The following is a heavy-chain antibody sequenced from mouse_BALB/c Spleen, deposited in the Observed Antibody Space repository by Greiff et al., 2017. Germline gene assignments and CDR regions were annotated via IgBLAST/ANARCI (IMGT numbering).Heavy chain of an antibody. CDR2: ISSGGSYT. CDR3: ARVDGNYVWFAY. D-gene: IGHD2-1*01. Sequence: EVKLVESGGGLVKPGGSLKLSCAASGFTFSSYTMSWVRQTPEKRLEWVATISSGGSYTYYPDSVKGRFTISRDNAKNTLYLEMSSLRSEDTAMYYCARVDGNYVWFAYWGQGTLVTVSA. CDR1: GFTFSSYT. J-gene: IGHJ3*01. V-gene: IGHV5-6-4*01.